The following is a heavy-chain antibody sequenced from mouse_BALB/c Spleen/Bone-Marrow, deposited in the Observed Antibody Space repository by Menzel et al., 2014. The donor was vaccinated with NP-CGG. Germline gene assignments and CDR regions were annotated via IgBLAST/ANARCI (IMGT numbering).Heavy chain of an antibody. D-gene: IGHD1-1*01. CDR3: AREYGTSYDYYFDV. Sequence: DVHLVESGGGLVKPGGSLKLSCAASGFAFSDYYMYWVRQTPEKRLEWVATISDGGSYTYYPDSVKGRFTVSRDNAKNNLYLQMSSLKSEDTAMHYCAREYGTSYDYYFDVWGAGTTVTVSS. V-gene: IGHV5-4*02. CDR2: ISDGGSYT. CDR1: GFAFSDYY. J-gene: IGHJ1*01.